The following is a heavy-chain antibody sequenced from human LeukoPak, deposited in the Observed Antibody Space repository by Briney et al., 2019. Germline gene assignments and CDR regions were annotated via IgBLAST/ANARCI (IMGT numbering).Heavy chain of an antibody. V-gene: IGHV3-11*06. J-gene: IGHJ6*04. CDR3: ARDLKGSGSYGYIKSYYGTDV. Sequence: GGSLRLSCAASGFTFSDYYMSWIRQAPGKGLEWVSYISSSSSYTNYADSVKGRFTISRDNAKNSLYLQMNSLRAEDTAVYYCARDLKGSGSYGYIKSYYGTDVWGKGTTVTVSS. D-gene: IGHD3-10*01. CDR2: ISSSSSYT. CDR1: GFTFSDYY.